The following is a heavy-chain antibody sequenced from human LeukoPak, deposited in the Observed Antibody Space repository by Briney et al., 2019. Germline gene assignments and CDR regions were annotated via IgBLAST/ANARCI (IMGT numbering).Heavy chain of an antibody. V-gene: IGHV4-34*01. CDR3: ARDLYSSRTNDAFVI. CDR2: INHSGST. CDR1: GGSFSGYY. D-gene: IGHD6-13*01. J-gene: IGHJ3*02. Sequence: SETLSLTCAVYGGSFSGYYWSWIRQPPGKGLEWIGEINHSGSTNYNPSLKSRVTISVDTSKNQFSLKLSSVTAADAAVYYCARDLYSSRTNDAFVIWGQGTMVTVSS.